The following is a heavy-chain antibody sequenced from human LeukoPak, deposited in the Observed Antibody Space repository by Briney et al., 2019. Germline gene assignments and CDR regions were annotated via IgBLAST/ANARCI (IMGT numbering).Heavy chain of an antibody. CDR1: GGSFSGYY. CDR2: INHSGNT. J-gene: IGHJ5*02. CDR3: VTEPGYCTGGRCYGGWFDP. Sequence: PSETLSLTCAVYGGSFSGYYWSWIRQAPGKGLEWIGEINHSGNTNYNPSLKSRVTISVDTSKSQFSLKLSSVTAADTAVYYCVTEPGYCTGGRCYGGWFDPWGQGTLVTVSS. D-gene: IGHD2-15*01. V-gene: IGHV4-34*01.